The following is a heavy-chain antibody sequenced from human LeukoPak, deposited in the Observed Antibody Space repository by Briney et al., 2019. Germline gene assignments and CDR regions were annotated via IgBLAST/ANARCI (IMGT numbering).Heavy chain of an antibody. Sequence: GASVKVSCKASGGTFSSYAISWVRQAPGQGLEWMGWISGYNGNTNYVQKLQDRVTMTTDTSTSTAYMELRSLSSDDTAVYYCARDVPSYYHGTGKNLWGQGTLVIVSS. CDR1: GGTFSSYA. J-gene: IGHJ5*02. D-gene: IGHD3-10*01. CDR3: ARDVPSYYHGTGKNL. V-gene: IGHV1-18*01. CDR2: ISGYNGNT.